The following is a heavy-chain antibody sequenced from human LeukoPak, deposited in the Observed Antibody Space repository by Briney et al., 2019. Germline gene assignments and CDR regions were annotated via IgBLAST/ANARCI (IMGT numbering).Heavy chain of an antibody. D-gene: IGHD5-18*01. CDR2: INHSGST. V-gene: IGHV4-34*01. CDR3: ARDIQLWLNWCDP. CDR1: GGSFSGYY. Sequence: SETLSLTCAVYGGSFSGYYWSWIRQPPGKGLKWIGEINHSGSTNYNPSLKSRVTISVDTSKNPSSPNLSSVTAADTAVYYCARDIQLWLNWCDPWGQGTLVTVSS. J-gene: IGHJ5*02.